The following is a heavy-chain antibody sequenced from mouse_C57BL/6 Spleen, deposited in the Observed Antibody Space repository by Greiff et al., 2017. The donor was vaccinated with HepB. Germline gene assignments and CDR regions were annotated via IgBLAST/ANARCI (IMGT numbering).Heavy chain of an antibody. D-gene: IGHD2-1*01. CDR3: ATLYYGNAYYFDY. V-gene: IGHV2-2*01. CDR2: IWSGGST. J-gene: IGHJ2*01. CDR1: GFSLPSYG. Sequence: VQLQQSGPGLVQPSQSLSITCTVSGFSLPSYGVHWVRQSPGKGLEWLGVIWSGGSTDYNAAFISRLSIIKDNSKSQVFFKTNSLQDDDTAIYYCATLYYGNAYYFDYWGQGTPLTVSS.